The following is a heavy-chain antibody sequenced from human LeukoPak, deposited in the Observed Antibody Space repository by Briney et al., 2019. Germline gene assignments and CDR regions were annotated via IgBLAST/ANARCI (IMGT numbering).Heavy chain of an antibody. J-gene: IGHJ3*02. CDR2: IRSDGST. CDR1: GFTVSSNY. CDR3: AREMYSGMYNDAFDI. V-gene: IGHV3-53*01. D-gene: IGHD1-26*01. Sequence: GGSLRLSCTASGFTVSSNYMSWVRQAPGKGLEWVSVIRSDGSTNHADSVKGRFTISRDNSKNTLYLQMNNLRAEDTVMYYCAREMYSGMYNDAFDIWGQGTKVTVSS.